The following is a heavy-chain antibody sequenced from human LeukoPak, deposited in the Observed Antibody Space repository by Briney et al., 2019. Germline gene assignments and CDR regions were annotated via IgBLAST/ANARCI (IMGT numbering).Heavy chain of an antibody. CDR3: AKEYSSGWFDYYYYGMDV. CDR1: GFTFDDYA. J-gene: IGHJ6*02. Sequence: PGGSLRLSCAASGFTFDDYAMHWVRQAPGKGLEWVSLISGDGGSTYYADSVKGRFTISRDNSKNSLYLQMNSLRTEDTALYYCAKEYSSGWFDYYYYGMDVWGQGTTVTVSS. V-gene: IGHV3-43*02. CDR2: ISGDGGST. D-gene: IGHD6-19*01.